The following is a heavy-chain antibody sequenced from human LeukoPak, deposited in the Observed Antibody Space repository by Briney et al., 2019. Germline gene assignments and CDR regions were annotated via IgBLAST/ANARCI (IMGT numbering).Heavy chain of an antibody. J-gene: IGHJ4*02. CDR3: VRGGDY. CDR1: GFTFSSYW. CDR2: IKQDGSEK. Sequence: GVSLRLSCAGSGFTFSSYWMSWVRQAPGKGLEWVANIKQDGSEKYYVDSVKGRFTISRDNAKNSLYLEMNSLRAEDTAVYYCVRGGDYWGQGTLVTVSS. V-gene: IGHV3-7*01.